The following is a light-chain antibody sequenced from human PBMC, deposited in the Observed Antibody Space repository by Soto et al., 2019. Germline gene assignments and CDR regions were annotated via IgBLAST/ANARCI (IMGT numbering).Light chain of an antibody. V-gene: IGKV3D-15*01. Sequence: EIMMKQSPATLSVSTGERATLSCRASQSVSSNLAWYQQKPGEAPRLLIYGASTRATGIPARFTGSGSGTEFTLTISSLQSEDFAVYYCQQYNNWPSITFGQGTRLEIK. CDR3: QQYNNWPSIT. CDR1: QSVSSN. J-gene: IGKJ5*01. CDR2: GAS.